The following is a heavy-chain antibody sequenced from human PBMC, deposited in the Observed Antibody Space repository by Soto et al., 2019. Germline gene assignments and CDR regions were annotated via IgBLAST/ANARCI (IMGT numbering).Heavy chain of an antibody. CDR3: ARAGVENWLDP. D-gene: IGHD3-10*01. J-gene: IGHJ5*02. CDR1: GFIFNKYG. Sequence: SGGGVVQPGRSLRLSCEGSGFIFNKYGMHWVRQAPGKGLEWVAIIWYDGSNDFYADCVKGRFTISKDNSKNKVYLEMDSLRVEDTAIYYCARAGVENWLDPWGQGTLVTVSS. CDR2: IWYDGSND. V-gene: IGHV3-33*01.